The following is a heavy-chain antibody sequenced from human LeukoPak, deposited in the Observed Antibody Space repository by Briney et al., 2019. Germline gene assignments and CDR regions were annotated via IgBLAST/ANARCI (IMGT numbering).Heavy chain of an antibody. J-gene: IGHJ4*02. CDR3: ARVPYDFWSGYYPFDY. Sequence: ASVKVSCKGSGYTFTSYDINWVRQATGQGLEWMGWMNPNSGNTGYAQKFQGRVTITRNTSISTAYMELSSLRSEDTAVYYCARVPYDFWSGYYPFDYWGQGTLVTVSS. V-gene: IGHV1-8*03. CDR2: MNPNSGNT. D-gene: IGHD3-3*01. CDR1: GYTFTSYD.